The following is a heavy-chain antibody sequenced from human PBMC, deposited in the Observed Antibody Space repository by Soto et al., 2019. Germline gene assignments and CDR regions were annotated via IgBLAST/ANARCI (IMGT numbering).Heavy chain of an antibody. V-gene: IGHV3-33*01. CDR3: ARLNRIEILTGPTLPYYYYGMDV. D-gene: IGHD3-9*01. CDR2: IWYDGSNK. Sequence: PGGSLRLSCAASGFTFSSYGMHWVRQAPGKGLEWVAVIWYDGSNKYYADSVKGRFTISRDNSKNTLYLQMNSLRAEDTAVYYCARLNRIEILTGPTLPYYYYGMDVWGQGTTVTVSS. CDR1: GFTFSSYG. J-gene: IGHJ6*02.